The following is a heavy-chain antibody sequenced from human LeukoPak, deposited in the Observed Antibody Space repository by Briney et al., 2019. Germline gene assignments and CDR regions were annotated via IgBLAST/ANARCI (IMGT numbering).Heavy chain of an antibody. CDR1: GFTVSSNY. V-gene: IGHV3-30-3*01. CDR2: ISYDGSNK. J-gene: IGHJ4*02. Sequence: GGSLRLSCAASGFTVSSNYMTCVRQAPGKGLEWVAVISYDGSNKYYADSVKGRFTISRDNSKNTLYLQMNSLRAEDTAVYYCARDSMSVRRGYFDYWGQGTLVTVSS. CDR3: ARDSMSVRRGYFDY. D-gene: IGHD1-1*01.